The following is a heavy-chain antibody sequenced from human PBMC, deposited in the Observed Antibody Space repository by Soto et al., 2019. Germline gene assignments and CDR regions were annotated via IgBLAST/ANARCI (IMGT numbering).Heavy chain of an antibody. J-gene: IGHJ5*02. CDR1: GFTFSGYG. Sequence: GGSLRLSCAASGFTFSGYGMHWVRQSPGKGLEWVAVIWYDGSNKYYADSVKGRFTISRDNSKNTLYLQMNSLRAEDTAVYYCARAVVYYDILTGNTRGNWFDPWGQGTLVTVSS. D-gene: IGHD3-9*01. CDR2: IWYDGSNK. CDR3: ARAVVYYDILTGNTRGNWFDP. V-gene: IGHV3-33*01.